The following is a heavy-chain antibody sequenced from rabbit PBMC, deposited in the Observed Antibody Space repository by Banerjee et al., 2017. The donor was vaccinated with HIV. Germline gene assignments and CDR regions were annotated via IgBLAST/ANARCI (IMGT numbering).Heavy chain of an antibody. D-gene: IGHD4-2*01. CDR2: IYTSGGST. Sequence: LVESRGGLVQPEGSLTLTCKASGFDFSSYGISWVRQAPGKGLEWIAYIYTSGGSTYYASWAKGRFTISKTSSTTVTLQMTSLTAADTATYFCARGFTAGGDLWGQGTLVTVS. CDR1: GFDFSSYG. V-gene: IGHV1S45*01. CDR3: ARGFTAGGDL. J-gene: IGHJ3*01.